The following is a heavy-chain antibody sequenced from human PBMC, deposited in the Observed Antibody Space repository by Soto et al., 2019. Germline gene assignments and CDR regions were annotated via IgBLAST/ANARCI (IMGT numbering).Heavy chain of an antibody. J-gene: IGHJ4*01. CDR2: IYYSGST. CDR1: GGSISSSSYY. CDR3: ATTPFGDYYFDF. D-gene: IGHD4-17*01. Sequence: PSETLSLTCTVSGGSISSSSYYWGWIRQPPGKGLEWIGSIYYSGSTYYNPSLKSRVTLSVDTSKNQFSLKLSSVTAADTAVYYCATTPFGDYYFDFWGHGTLVTVSS. V-gene: IGHV4-39*01.